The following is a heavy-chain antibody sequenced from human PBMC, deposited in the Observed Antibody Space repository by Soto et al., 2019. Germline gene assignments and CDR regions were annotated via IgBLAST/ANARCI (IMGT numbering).Heavy chain of an antibody. J-gene: IGHJ4*02. CDR3: ARERRLTMVRGSQLPDY. V-gene: IGHV4-31*03. CDR2: IYYSGST. D-gene: IGHD3-10*01. Sequence: QVQLQESGPGLVKPSQTLSLTCTVSGDSISSGGYYWSWIRQHPGKGLEWIGYIYYSGSTYYNPSLKSRVTISVDTSKNQFSLKLSSVTAADTAVYYCARERRLTMVRGSQLPDYWGQGTLVTVSS. CDR1: GDSISSGGYY.